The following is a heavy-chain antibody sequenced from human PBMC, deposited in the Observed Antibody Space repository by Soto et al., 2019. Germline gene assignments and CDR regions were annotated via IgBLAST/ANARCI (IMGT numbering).Heavy chain of an antibody. CDR1: GFTFSDHG. J-gene: IGHJ4*02. V-gene: IGHV3-33*01. D-gene: IGHD2-8*01. CDR2: IWNDGSNK. Sequence: PGGSLRLSCTPSGFTFSDHGIHWVRQAPGKGLEWVAVIWNDGSNKFYTDSVKGRFTISRDNSKNTLFLQMNSLSAEDTAVYHCARDWNNGIDYWGQGTLVTVSS. CDR3: ARDWNNGIDY.